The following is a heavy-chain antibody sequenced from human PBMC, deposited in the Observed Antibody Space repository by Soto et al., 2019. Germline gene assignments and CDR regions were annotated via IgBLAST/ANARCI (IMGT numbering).Heavy chain of an antibody. Sequence: GGSLRLSCTASGFTFNQFAMPWLRQAPGKGLEWVSGIFGSGGGIEYADSVKGRFTISRDNSKNTLYLQMTNLRADDTAVYYCAKDAVSGDGLWLMDHWGQGTQVTVS. V-gene: IGHV3-23*01. D-gene: IGHD2-21*02. J-gene: IGHJ4*02. CDR2: IFGSGGGI. CDR1: GFTFNQFA. CDR3: AKDAVSGDGLWLMDH.